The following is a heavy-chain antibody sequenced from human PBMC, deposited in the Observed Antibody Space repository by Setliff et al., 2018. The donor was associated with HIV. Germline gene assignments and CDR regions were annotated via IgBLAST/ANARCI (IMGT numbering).Heavy chain of an antibody. V-gene: IGHV4-4*09. CDR2: IYSSGST. J-gene: IGHJ6*03. Sequence: SETLSLTCTVSGGSISTYYWSWIRQPPGKELEWIGNIYSSGSTNYNPSLKSRVTISLDTSKNQFSLKLTSVTAADTAVYYCARGPRPVDVDYYYMDVWGKGTTVTVSS. CDR1: GGSISTYY. CDR3: ARGPRPVDVDYYYMDV.